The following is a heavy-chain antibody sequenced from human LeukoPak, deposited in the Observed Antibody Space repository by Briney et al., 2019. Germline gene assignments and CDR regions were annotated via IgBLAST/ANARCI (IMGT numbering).Heavy chain of an antibody. J-gene: IGHJ2*01. CDR3: ARDSDDSSGYYYWYFDL. CDR1: GGTFSSYA. V-gene: IGHV1-69*05. CDR2: IIPIFGTA. Sequence: ASVKVSCKASGGTFSSYAISWVRQAPGQGLEWMGRIIPIFGTANYAQKFQGRVTITTDESTSTAYMDLSRLRSEDTAVYYCARDSDDSSGYYYWYFDLWGRGTLVTVSS. D-gene: IGHD3-22*01.